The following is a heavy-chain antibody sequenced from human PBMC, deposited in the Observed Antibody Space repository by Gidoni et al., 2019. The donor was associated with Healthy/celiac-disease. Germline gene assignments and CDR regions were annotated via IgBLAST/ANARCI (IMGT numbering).Heavy chain of an antibody. D-gene: IGHD7-27*01. CDR2: IYYSGST. CDR3: ASGGKTGDPYYFDY. CDR1: GCSISSGGYY. J-gene: IGHJ4*02. Sequence: QMQLQASGTGLAKPSQTLSLPFTVSGCSISSGGYYWSWIRQHPGKGLEWVGYIYYSGSTYYNPSLKSRVTISVDTSKNQFSLKLSSVTAADTAVYYCASGGKTGDPYYFDYWGQGTLVTVSS. V-gene: IGHV4-31*03.